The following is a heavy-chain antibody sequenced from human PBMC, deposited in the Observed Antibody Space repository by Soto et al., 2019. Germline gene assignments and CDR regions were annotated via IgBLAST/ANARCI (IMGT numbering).Heavy chain of an antibody. CDR1: GYTFTSYY. J-gene: IGHJ4*02. V-gene: IGHV1-46*01. Sequence: GASVKVSCKESGYTFTSYYMHWVRQAPGQGLEWMGIINPSGGSTSYAQKFQGRVTMTRDTSTSTVYMELSSLRSEDTAVYYCASATYSGSYPRKYSVDYWGQGTLVTVSS. CDR2: INPSGGST. CDR3: ASATYSGSYPRKYSVDY. D-gene: IGHD1-26*01.